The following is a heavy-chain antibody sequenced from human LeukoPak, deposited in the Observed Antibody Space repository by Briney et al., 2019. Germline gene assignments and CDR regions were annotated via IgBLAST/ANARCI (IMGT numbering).Heavy chain of an antibody. CDR1: GYSISSGYY. D-gene: IGHD6-13*01. CDR3: AREVYSGRPSRSPFDY. V-gene: IGHV4-38-2*02. CDR2: MYHSGST. J-gene: IGHJ4*02. Sequence: SETLSLTCAVSGYSISSGYYWGWIRQPPGKGLEWIGSMYHSGSTYYNPTLKSRVTISVDTSKKQFSLKLTSVTAADTAVYYCAREVYSGRPSRSPFDYWGQGTLVTVSS.